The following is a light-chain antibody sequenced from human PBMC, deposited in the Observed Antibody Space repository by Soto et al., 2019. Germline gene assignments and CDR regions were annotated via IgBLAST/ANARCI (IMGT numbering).Light chain of an antibody. CDR2: EVS. J-gene: IGLJ1*01. V-gene: IGLV2-14*01. Sequence: QSALTQPASVTVSPGQLITISSTGSNSDIGTYNYVSWYQQLPGKAPKLVISEVSNRPSGISGRFSGSKSGNAASLTISGLQAEDEATYYCSSYTSTSTLYVFGPGTRSPS. CDR1: NSDIGTYNY. CDR3: SSYTSTSTLYV.